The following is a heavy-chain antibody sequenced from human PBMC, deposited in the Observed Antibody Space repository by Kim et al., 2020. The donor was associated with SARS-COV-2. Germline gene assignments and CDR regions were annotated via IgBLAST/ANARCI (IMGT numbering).Heavy chain of an antibody. J-gene: IGHJ5*02. V-gene: IGHV4-31*03. CDR3: GRCCGSTSWRWLEP. CDR1: GGSISSGGYY. CDR2: IYYSWST. Sequence: SETLSLTCTVSGGSISSGGYYWSWIRQYPGKGLEWIGYIYYSWSTYYNPSLWSRVSISVDTSKNQFSLKLNSVTAGDTALDYCGRCCGSTSWRWLEPWG. D-gene: IGHD2-2*01.